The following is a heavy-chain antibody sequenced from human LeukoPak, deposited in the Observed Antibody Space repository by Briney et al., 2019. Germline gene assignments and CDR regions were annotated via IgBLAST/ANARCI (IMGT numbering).Heavy chain of an antibody. J-gene: IGHJ4*02. CDR1: GGTFSSYA. D-gene: IGHD4-11*01. CDR3: ASLSKGSTVTSHY. V-gene: IGHV1-69*05. Sequence: EASVKVSCKASGGTFSSYAISWVRQAPGQGLEWMGGIIPIFGTANYAQKFQGRVTITTDESTSTAYMELSSLRSEDTAVYYCASLSKGSTVTSHYWGQGTLVTVSS. CDR2: IIPIFGTA.